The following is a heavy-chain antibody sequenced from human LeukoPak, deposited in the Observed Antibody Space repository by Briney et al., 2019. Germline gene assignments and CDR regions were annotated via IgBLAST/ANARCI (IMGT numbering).Heavy chain of an antibody. Sequence: ASVKVSCKASGYTFTSHGISWVRQAPGQGLEWMGWINAYIGNTNYAQKLQGRVTMTTDTSTSTAYMELRSLRSDDTAVYYCARDDYYDSSGYYKFWGQGTLVTVSS. CDR3: ARDDYYDSSGYYKF. V-gene: IGHV1-18*01. CDR1: GYTFTSHG. CDR2: INAYIGNT. J-gene: IGHJ4*02. D-gene: IGHD3-22*01.